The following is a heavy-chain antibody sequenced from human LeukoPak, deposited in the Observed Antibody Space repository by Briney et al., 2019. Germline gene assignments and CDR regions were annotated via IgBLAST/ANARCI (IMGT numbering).Heavy chain of an antibody. J-gene: IGHJ4*02. Sequence: SDTLSFTCTVSWYSISRGYYRAWIRQPPGKGLEWIGHPHQTGRNYYNPSLASRVTISLDTSKNQFFLRLRTVTAADTAVYYCARENSAGYNKRGGGFWGQGALLTVSS. CDR3: ARENSAGYNKRGGGF. CDR1: WYSISRGYY. D-gene: IGHD5-24*01. CDR2: PHQTGRN. V-gene: IGHV4-38-2*02.